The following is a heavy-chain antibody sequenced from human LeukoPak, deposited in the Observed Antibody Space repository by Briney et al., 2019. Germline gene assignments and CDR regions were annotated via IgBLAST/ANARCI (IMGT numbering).Heavy chain of an antibody. Sequence: PSETLSLTSAVSGASISISNYYWGWVRQPPGKGLEWIGSIYDSGSTSYNPSLKSRVTISVDTSKNQFSLKLSSVTAADTAVYYCAREQAYYYDSSGAFDIWGQGTMVTVSS. V-gene: IGHV4-39*07. CDR2: IYDSGST. CDR1: GASISISNYY. J-gene: IGHJ3*02. D-gene: IGHD3-22*01. CDR3: AREQAYYYDSSGAFDI.